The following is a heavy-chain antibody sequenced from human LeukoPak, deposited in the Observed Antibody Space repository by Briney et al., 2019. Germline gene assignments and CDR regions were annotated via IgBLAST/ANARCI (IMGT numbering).Heavy chain of an antibody. Sequence: GGSLRLSCVASGFTFSSYWMSWVRQAPGKGLEWVANIKPDGSEKYYVDSVKGRFTISRDNAKNSLYLQMNSLRAEDTAVYYCARGRAVAGLKFDPWGQGTLVTVSS. D-gene: IGHD6-19*01. J-gene: IGHJ5*02. V-gene: IGHV3-7*01. CDR1: GFTFSSYW. CDR3: ARGRAVAGLKFDP. CDR2: IKPDGSEK.